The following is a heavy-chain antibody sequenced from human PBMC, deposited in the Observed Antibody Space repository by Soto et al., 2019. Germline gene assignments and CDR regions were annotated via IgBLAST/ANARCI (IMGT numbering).Heavy chain of an antibody. CDR3: ARVLSGDSSDYYHDAFDI. CDR2: ISAYNGNT. Sequence: ASVKVSCKASGYTFTSYGISWVRQAPGQGLEWMGWISAYNGNTNYAQKLQGRVTMTTDTSTSTAYMELRSLRSDDTAVYYCARVLSGDSSDYYHDAFDIWGQGTMVTVSS. V-gene: IGHV1-18*01. J-gene: IGHJ3*02. D-gene: IGHD3-22*01. CDR1: GYTFTSYG.